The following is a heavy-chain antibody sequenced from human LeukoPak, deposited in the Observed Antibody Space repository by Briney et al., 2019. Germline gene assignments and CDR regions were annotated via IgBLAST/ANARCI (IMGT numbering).Heavy chain of an antibody. CDR2: ISWNSGSI. CDR1: GFTFDDYA. CDR3: AKDRGYCSGGSCSHFDY. Sequence: PGGSLRLSCAASGFTFDDYAMHWVRQALGKGLEWVSGISWNSGSIGYADSVKGRFTISRDNAKNSLYLQMNSLRAEDTALYYCAKDRGYCSGGSCSHFDYWGQGTLVTVSS. J-gene: IGHJ4*02. V-gene: IGHV3-9*01. D-gene: IGHD2-15*01.